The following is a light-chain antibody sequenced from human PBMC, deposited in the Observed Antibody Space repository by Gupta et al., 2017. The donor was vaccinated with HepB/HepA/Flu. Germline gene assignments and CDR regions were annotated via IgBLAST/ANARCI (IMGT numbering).Light chain of an antibody. V-gene: IGKV3-20*01. CDR2: GAS. CDR3: QQYGSSIT. Sequence: EIVLTQSPGTLSLSPGERATLSCRASQSVSSSYLAWYQQKPGQAPRLLIYGASSRATGIPDRFSGSGSGKDFTLTSSRREHEDCAVYYCQQYGSSITFGHGTKVDIK. J-gene: IGKJ3*01. CDR1: QSVSSSY.